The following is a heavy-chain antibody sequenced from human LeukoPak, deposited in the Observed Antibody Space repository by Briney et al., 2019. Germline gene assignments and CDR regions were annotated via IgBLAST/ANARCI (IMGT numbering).Heavy chain of an antibody. CDR3: ARHAQWLIDYFDF. Sequence: SETLSLTCTVSGGSISGYYWSWIRQPPGKGLEWIGYIYYIGNTNYNPSLKSRATISLDTSKNQFSLKLSSVTAADTAVYYCARHAQWLIDYFDFWGQGTLVTVSS. CDR1: GGSISGYY. D-gene: IGHD6-19*01. V-gene: IGHV4-59*08. CDR2: IYYIGNT. J-gene: IGHJ4*02.